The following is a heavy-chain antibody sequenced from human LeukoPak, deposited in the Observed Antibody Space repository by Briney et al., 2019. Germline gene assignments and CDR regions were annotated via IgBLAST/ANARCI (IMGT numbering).Heavy chain of an antibody. D-gene: IGHD2-2*02. CDR2: ISSSSSYI. V-gene: IGHV3-21*01. CDR1: GFTFSSYS. Sequence: GGSLRLSCAASGFTFSSYSMNWVRQAPGKGLEWVPSISSSSSYIYYADSVKGRFTISRNNAKNSLYLQMNSLRAEDTAVYYCARVAGLGPAAIVAASDYWGQGTLVTVSS. J-gene: IGHJ4*02. CDR3: ARVAGLGPAAIVAASDY.